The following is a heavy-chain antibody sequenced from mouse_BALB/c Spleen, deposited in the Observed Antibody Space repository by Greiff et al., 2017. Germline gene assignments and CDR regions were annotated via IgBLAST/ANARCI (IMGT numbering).Heavy chain of an antibody. J-gene: IGHJ4*01. V-gene: IGHV14-1*02. D-gene: IGHD2-14*01. CDR3: ASRYDYYAMDY. Sequence: EVQLQESGAELVRPGALVKLSCKASGFNIKDYYMHWVKQRPEQGLEWIGWIDPENGNTIYDPKFQGKASITADTSSNTAYMQLSSLTSEDSAVYYCASRYDYYAMDYWGQGTSVTVSS. CDR2: IDPENGNT. CDR1: GFNIKDYY.